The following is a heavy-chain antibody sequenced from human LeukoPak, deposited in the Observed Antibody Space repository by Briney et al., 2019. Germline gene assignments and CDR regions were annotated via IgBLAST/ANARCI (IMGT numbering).Heavy chain of an antibody. D-gene: IGHD2-15*01. CDR3: AKTGSWGSSNYYFDY. V-gene: IGHV3-30*18. J-gene: IGHJ4*02. Sequence: GRSLRLSCAASGFTFSSYGMHWVRQAPGKGLEWVAVISYDGSNKYYADSVKGRFTISRDNSKNTLYLQMNSLRAEDTALYYCAKTGSWGSSNYYFDYWGQGTLVTVSS. CDR1: GFTFSSYG. CDR2: ISYDGSNK.